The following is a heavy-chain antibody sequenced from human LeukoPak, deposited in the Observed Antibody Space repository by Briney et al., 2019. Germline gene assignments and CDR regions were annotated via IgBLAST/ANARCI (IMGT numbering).Heavy chain of an antibody. D-gene: IGHD3-22*01. CDR2: INPNSGGT. J-gene: IGHJ4*02. CDR3: ARDGLLSYYYDSSTYGFDY. CDR1: GYTFTGYY. V-gene: IGHV1-2*02. Sequence: ASVKVSCKASGYTFTGYYMHWVRQAPGQGLEWMGWINPNSGGTNYAQKLQGRVTMTTDTSTSTAYMELRSLRFDDTAVYYCARDGLLSYYYDSSTYGFDYWGQGTLVTVSS.